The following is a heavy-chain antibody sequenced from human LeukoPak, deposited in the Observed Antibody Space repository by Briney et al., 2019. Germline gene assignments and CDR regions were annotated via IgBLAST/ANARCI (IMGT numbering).Heavy chain of an antibody. CDR3: ARGNYDILTGPGSNWFDP. D-gene: IGHD3-9*01. CDR1: GYAFTGNY. V-gene: IGHV1-2*02. CDR2: SNPNSGGT. Sequence: ASVKVSCKASGYAFTGNYIHWVRQAPGQGLEWMGWSNPNSGGTNYAQKFQGRVTMTRDTSISSAYMELSRLRSDEMALHYCARGNYDILTGPGSNWFDPWGQGTLVTVSS. J-gene: IGHJ5*02.